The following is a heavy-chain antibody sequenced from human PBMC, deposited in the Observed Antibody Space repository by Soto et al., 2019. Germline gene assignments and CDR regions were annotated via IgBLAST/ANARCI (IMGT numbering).Heavy chain of an antibody. D-gene: IGHD3-22*01. J-gene: IGHJ4*02. CDR2: IKQDGSEK. CDR3: AREGATRYYYDSSGYFDY. V-gene: IGHV3-7*03. CDR1: GFTFSSYW. Sequence: EVQLVESGGGLVQPGGSLRLSCAASGFTFSSYWMSWVRQAPGKGLEWVANIKQDGSEKYYVDSVKGRFTISRHNARNSLYLQMNSLRAEDTAVYYCAREGATRYYYDSSGYFDYWGQGTLVTVSS.